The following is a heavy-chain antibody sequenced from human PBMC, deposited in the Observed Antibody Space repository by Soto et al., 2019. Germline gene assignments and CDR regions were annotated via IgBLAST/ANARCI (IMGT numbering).Heavy chain of an antibody. V-gene: IGHV3-21*01. CDR3: ARSTPGNPLDI. CDR1: GFSFTSYT. CDR2: ISAGGRSI. Sequence: PGGSLRLSCAASGFSFTSYTMNWVRQAPGKGLEWVASISAGGRSIYYADSLRGRSTVSRDNAKSSLYLQMNSLRAEDTAVYYCARSTPGNPLDIWGQGTMVTVSS. J-gene: IGHJ3*02. D-gene: IGHD3-10*01.